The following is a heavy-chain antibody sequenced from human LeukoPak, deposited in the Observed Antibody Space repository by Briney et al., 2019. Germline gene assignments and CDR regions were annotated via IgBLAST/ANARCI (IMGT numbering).Heavy chain of an antibody. CDR1: GDSVSSNSAA. D-gene: IGHD4-17*01. J-gene: IGHJ2*01. V-gene: IGHV6-1*01. Sequence: SQTLSLTCAISGDSVSSNSAAWNWIRQSPSRGLEWLGRTYYRSKWYNDYAVSVKSRITINPDTSKNQFSLQLNSVTPEDAAVYYCARDSPLTTVTTFPYWYFDLWGRGTLVTVSS. CDR2: TYYRSKWYN. CDR3: ARDSPLTTVTTFPYWYFDL.